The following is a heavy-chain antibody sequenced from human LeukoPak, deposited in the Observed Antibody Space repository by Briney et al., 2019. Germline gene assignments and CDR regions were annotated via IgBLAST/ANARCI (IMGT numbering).Heavy chain of an antibody. CDR1: GGSISSYY. CDR2: IYSRGDT. V-gene: IGHV4-4*07. Sequence: SETLSLTCTDSGGSISSYYWSWIRQPAGKGLEWIGRIYSRGDTNYNPSLKSRVAMSVDTSKNQFSLKLSSVTAADTAVYYCARGPRSTDWYSIDYWGQGTLVTVSS. D-gene: IGHD6-19*01. CDR3: ARGPRSTDWYSIDY. J-gene: IGHJ4*02.